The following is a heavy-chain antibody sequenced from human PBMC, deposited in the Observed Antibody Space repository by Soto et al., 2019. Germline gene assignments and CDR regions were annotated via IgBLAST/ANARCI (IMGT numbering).Heavy chain of an antibody. V-gene: IGHV3-30*18. CDR1: GFTFSSYG. CDR2: ISYDGSNT. Sequence: QVQLVESGGGVVQPGRSLRLSCAASGFTFSSYGMHWVRKAPGKGLEWVAVISYDGSNTYYADSVKGRFTISRDNSKNTLYLQMNSLRAEDTAVYYCAKDYIRWIPLWLPEYWGQGTLVTVSS. J-gene: IGHJ4*02. CDR3: AKDYIRWIPLWLPEY. D-gene: IGHD5-18*01.